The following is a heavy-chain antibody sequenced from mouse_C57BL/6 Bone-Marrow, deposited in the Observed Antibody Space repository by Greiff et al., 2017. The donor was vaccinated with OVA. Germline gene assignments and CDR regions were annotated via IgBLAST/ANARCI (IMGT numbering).Heavy chain of an antibody. D-gene: IGHD1-1*01. J-gene: IGHJ2*01. CDR3: ARSDYGRDY. Sequence: VKLMESGAELVRPGTSVKVSCKASGYAFTNYLIEWVKQRPGQGLEWIGVINPGSGGTNYNEKFKGKATLTADKSSSTAYMQLSSLTSEDSAVYFCARSDYGRDYWGQGTTLTVSS. CDR2: INPGSGGT. V-gene: IGHV1-54*01. CDR1: GYAFTNYL.